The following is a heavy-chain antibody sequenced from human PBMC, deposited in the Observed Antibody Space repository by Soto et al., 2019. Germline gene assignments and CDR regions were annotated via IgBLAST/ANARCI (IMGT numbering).Heavy chain of an antibody. CDR1: GFPFSNYY. CDR3: ARDHVDGYSYGSFGY. CDR2: IGTSANTI. V-gene: IGHV3-11*01. J-gene: IGHJ4*02. Sequence: QVQLVESGGGLVKPRGSLRLSCAASGFPFSNYYMTWIRQAPGKGLEWLSYIGTSANTIYYADSVRGRFTISRDNAKNSLYLQMDNLRAEDTAVYYCARDHVDGYSYGSFGYWGQVALVSVSS. D-gene: IGHD5-18*01.